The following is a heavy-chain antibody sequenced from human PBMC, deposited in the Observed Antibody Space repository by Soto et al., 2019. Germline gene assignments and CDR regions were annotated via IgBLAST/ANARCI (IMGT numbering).Heavy chain of an antibody. V-gene: IGHV3-23*01. CDR1: GFRFSSFA. J-gene: IGHJ6*02. CDR3: ASGNCGSSCLRMDV. Sequence: GGSLRLSCAASGFRFSSFAMNWVRQAPGKGLEWVAGISSSGHTTYYADSVKGRFTISRDNSKNTLVLQVSSLRAEDTAVYYCASGNCGSSCLRMDVWGQGTTVTVSS. D-gene: IGHD2-15*01. CDR2: ISSSGHTT.